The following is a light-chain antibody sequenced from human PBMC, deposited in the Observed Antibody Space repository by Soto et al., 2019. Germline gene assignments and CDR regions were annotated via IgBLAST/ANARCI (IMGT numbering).Light chain of an antibody. CDR3: QEYGSSRT. CDR1: QSVSSSF. Sequence: EIVLTQSPGTLSLSPGERATLSCRASQSVSSSFLAWYQQRPGQAPRLLLYAASNTAPGIPDRFSGSGSGTDFTLTISRLEPEDVAVYFCQEYGSSRTFGQGTKVEIK. CDR2: AAS. J-gene: IGKJ1*01. V-gene: IGKV3-20*01.